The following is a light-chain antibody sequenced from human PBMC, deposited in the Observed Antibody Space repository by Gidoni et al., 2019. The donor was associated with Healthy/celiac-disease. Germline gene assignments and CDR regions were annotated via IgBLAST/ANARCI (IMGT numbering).Light chain of an antibody. CDR2: GNS. CDR3: QSYDSSLSGYV. Sequence: SVLTQPPSVSGAPGQRVPISGTGSSSNIGEGYDVHWYQQLPGTATKLLIYGNSNRPAGVPDRFSGSKSGTSASLAITGRQAEDEADYYCQSYDSSLSGYVFGTGTKVTVL. V-gene: IGLV1-40*01. J-gene: IGLJ1*01. CDR1: SSNIGEGYD.